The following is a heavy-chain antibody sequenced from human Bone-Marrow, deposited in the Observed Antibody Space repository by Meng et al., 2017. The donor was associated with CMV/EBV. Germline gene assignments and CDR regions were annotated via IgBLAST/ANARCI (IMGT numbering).Heavy chain of an antibody. D-gene: IGHD6-13*01. J-gene: IGHJ5*02. Sequence: SGYSFTNSWIGWVRQMHGQGLEWMGIIYPSDSDTSYSPSFQGQVTISVDKSISTAYLQWSSLKASDTAMYYCARPGAAAVFTSAFDPWGQGTLVTVSS. V-gene: IGHV5-51*01. CDR1: GYSFTNSW. CDR3: ARPGAAAVFTSAFDP. CDR2: IYPSDSDT.